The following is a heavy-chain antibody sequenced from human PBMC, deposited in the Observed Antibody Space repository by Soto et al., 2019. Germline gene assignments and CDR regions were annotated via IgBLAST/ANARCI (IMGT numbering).Heavy chain of an antibody. J-gene: IGHJ4*03. V-gene: IGHV1-8*01. CDR1: GYTFTSYD. CDR2: MNPNSGNT. D-gene: IGHD3-10*01. Sequence: ASVKVSCKASGYTFTSYDINWVRQATGQGLEWMGWMNPNSGNTGYAQKFQGRVTMTRNTSISTAYMELSSLRSEDTAVYYCARSDQTYYYGSGSYYDNDYWGQGTMVTVSS. CDR3: ARSDQTYYYGSGSYYDNDY.